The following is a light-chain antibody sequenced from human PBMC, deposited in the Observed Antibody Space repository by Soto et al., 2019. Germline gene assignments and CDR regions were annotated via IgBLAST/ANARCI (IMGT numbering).Light chain of an antibody. Sequence: QAVVTQPPSVSAAPGQKVTISCSGSSSNIGNNYVSWYQQLPGTAPKLLIYENNKRPSGIPDRFSGSKSGTSATLGITGLQTGDEADYYCGTWDSSLSAGYVVFGGGTKLTVL. CDR1: SSNIGNNY. J-gene: IGLJ2*01. CDR3: GTWDSSLSAGYVV. CDR2: ENN. V-gene: IGLV1-51*02.